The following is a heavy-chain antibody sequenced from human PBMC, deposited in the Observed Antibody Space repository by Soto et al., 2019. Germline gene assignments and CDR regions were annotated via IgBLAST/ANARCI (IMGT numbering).Heavy chain of an antibody. CDR3: ARNNIVPTGFDY. D-gene: IGHD3-16*02. CDR2: IIPIFGTA. Sequence: SVKVSCKASGGTFSSYAISWVRQAPGQGLEWMGGIIPIFGTANYAQKFQGRVTITADESTSTAYMELSSLRSEDTAVYYCARNNIVPTGFDYWGQGTLVTVSS. V-gene: IGHV1-69*13. J-gene: IGHJ4*02. CDR1: GGTFSSYA.